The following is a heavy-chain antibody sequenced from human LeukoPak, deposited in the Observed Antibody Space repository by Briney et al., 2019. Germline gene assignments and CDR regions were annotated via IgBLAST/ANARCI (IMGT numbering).Heavy chain of an antibody. V-gene: IGHV4-39*01. CDR3: ARHSSSWYIYNWFDP. CDR2: IYYSGST. Sequence: SETLSLTCAVYGGSFSGYYWGWIRQPPGKGLEWIGSIYYSGSTYYNPSLKSRVIISVDTSKNQFSLKLSSVTAADTAVYYCARHSSSWYIYNWFDPWGQGTLVTVSS. D-gene: IGHD6-13*01. J-gene: IGHJ5*02. CDR1: GGSFSGYY.